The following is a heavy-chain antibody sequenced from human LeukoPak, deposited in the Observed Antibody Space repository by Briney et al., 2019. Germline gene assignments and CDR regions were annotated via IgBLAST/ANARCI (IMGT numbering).Heavy chain of an antibody. Sequence: QSGGSLRLSCAASGFIFTNYPIHWVRQTPDKGLECVAIMSIDGNTKYYADSVRGRFIVSRDNSKNTLYLQMNSLRAEDTAVYYCAKDRGAALPPGYYFDYGGQETLVTATS. D-gene: IGHD6-6*01. CDR2: MSIDGNTK. CDR1: GFIFTNYP. CDR3: AKDRGAALPPGYYFDY. V-gene: IGHV3-30*17. J-gene: IGHJ4*02.